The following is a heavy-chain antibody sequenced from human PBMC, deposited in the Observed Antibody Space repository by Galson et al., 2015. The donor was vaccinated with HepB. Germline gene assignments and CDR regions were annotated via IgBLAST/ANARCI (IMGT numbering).Heavy chain of an antibody. V-gene: IGHV4-61*02. D-gene: IGHD2-2*01. J-gene: IGHJ4*02. CDR2: IYTSGGT. Sequence: TLSLTCPVSGGSISIGSYYWSWIRQPAGKGLEWIGRIYTSGGTNYNPSLKSRVTMSVDTSKNHFSLKPSSVTAADTAAYYCAREPLGGCSSTSCSGYYFDYWGQGTLVTVSS. CDR3: AREPLGGCSSTSCSGYYFDY. CDR1: GGSISIGSYY.